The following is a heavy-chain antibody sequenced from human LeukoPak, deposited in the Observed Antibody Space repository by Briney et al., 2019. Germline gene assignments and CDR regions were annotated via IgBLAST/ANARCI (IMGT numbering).Heavy chain of an antibody. V-gene: IGHV3-7*01. CDR2: IKKDGSEK. J-gene: IGHJ4*02. CDR3: EGSAGY. Sequence: PGGSLRLSCAASGFTFSSYWMSWVRQAPGKGLEWVANIKKDGSEKYYVDSVKGRFTISRDNAKNSPFLQMNSLRVEDTAVYYCEGSAGYWGQGTLVTVSS. CDR1: GFTFSSYW. D-gene: IGHD6-19*01.